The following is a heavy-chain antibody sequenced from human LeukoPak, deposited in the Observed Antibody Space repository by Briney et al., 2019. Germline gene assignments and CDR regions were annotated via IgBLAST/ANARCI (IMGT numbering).Heavy chain of an antibody. CDR1: GFTFSSYS. D-gene: IGHD3-3*01. J-gene: IGHJ6*04. V-gene: IGHV3-48*01. CDR2: ISSSSSTI. Sequence: GGSLRLSCAASGFTFSSYSMNWVRQAPGKGLEWVSYISSSSSTIYYADSVKGRFTISRDNAKNSLYLQMNSLRAEDTAVYYCARGEVLRFLEWFSMDVWGKGTTVTVSS. CDR3: ARGEVLRFLEWFSMDV.